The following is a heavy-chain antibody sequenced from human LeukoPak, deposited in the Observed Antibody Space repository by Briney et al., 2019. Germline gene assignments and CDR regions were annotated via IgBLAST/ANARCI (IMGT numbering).Heavy chain of an antibody. D-gene: IGHD3-9*01. V-gene: IGHV4-4*02. CDR2: IHHSGST. CDR3: ARRRIDWLCDF. CDR1: GDSISRSNW. J-gene: IGHJ4*02. Sequence: SGTLSLTCAVSGDSISRSNWWTWVRQPPGKGLEWIGEIHHSGSTHYNPSLKNRIPLSVDKSQKQLSLKLSSVTAADTAVYYCARRRIDWLCDFWGQRTLVTVSS.